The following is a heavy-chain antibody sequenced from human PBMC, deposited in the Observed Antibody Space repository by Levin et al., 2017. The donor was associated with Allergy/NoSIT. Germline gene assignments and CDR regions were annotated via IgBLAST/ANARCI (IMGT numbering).Heavy chain of an antibody. CDR2: ISPYSGNT. V-gene: IGHV1-18*01. CDR1: GYTFISYG. Sequence: ASVKVSCKASGYTFISYGISWVRQAPGQGLEWMGWISPYSGNTNYAQKLRGRVTMTTDTSTSTAYMELRSLRSDDTAVYYCARTVPAAMGDFDYWGQGTLVTVSS. D-gene: IGHD2-2*01. J-gene: IGHJ4*02. CDR3: ARTVPAAMGDFDY.